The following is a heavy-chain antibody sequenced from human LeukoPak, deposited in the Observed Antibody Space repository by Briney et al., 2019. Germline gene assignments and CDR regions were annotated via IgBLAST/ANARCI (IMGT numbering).Heavy chain of an antibody. J-gene: IGHJ4*02. CDR1: GFTFSSYG. Sequence: GRSLRLSCAASGFTFSSYGMHWVRQAPGKGLEWVAVISYDGSNKYYADSVKGRFTISRDNSKNTLYLQMNSLRAEDTAVYYCAKARTVTTYLYFDYWGQGTLVTVSS. D-gene: IGHD4-17*01. CDR2: ISYDGSNK. CDR3: AKARTVTTYLYFDY. V-gene: IGHV3-30*18.